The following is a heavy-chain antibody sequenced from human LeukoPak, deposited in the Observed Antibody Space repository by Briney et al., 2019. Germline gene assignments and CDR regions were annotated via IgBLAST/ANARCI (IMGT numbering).Heavy chain of an antibody. CDR2: ISAYNGNT. J-gene: IGHJ5*02. CDR1: GYTFTGYY. Sequence: ASVKVSCKASGYTFTGYYMHWVRQAPGQGLEWMGWISAYNGNTNYAQKLQGRVTMTTDTSTSTAYMELRSLRSEDTAVYYCARGDFDWFAPPKLNWFDPWGQGTLVTVSS. CDR3: ARGDFDWFAPPKLNWFDP. D-gene: IGHD3-9*01. V-gene: IGHV1-18*04.